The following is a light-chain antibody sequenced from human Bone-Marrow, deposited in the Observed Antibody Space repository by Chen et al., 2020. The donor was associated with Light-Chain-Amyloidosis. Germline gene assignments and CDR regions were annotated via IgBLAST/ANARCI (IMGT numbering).Light chain of an antibody. CDR1: QTISSNY. J-gene: IGKJ4*01. Sequence: EIVLTQSPLPLFLSLGEGANLSCRASQTISSNYLTWYQQKFGQAPRLLIYGSSSRATGIPDRFTGSGSGTDFTLTINRLEPEDFAMYYCQQYGTSPLTFGGGTKVEIK. V-gene: IGKV3-20*01. CDR3: QQYGTSPLT. CDR2: GSS.